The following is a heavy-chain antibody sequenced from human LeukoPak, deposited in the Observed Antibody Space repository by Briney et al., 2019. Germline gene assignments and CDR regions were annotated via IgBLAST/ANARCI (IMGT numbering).Heavy chain of an antibody. J-gene: IGHJ4*02. CDR1: GGSISGYY. CDR3: SVTLH. V-gene: IGHV4-34*01. CDR2: INRSGST. Sequence: SETLSLTCTVSGGSISGYYWSWIRQSPGKGLEWIGDINRSGSTYYNPSLKNRVTISVDTSKNYFSLRLSSVSAADTAVYYCSVTLHWGQGTLVTVSS. D-gene: IGHD3-16*01.